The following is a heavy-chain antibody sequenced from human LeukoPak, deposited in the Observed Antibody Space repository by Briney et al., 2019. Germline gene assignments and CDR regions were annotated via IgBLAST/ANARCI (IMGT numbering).Heavy chain of an antibody. Sequence: PSETLSLTCTVSGGSISSSSYYWGWIRQPPGKGLEYIGSIYYSGSTYYNPSLRSRGTISVDTSKNQFSLKLSSVTAADTAVYYCARGNYDSSGYYWFDPWGQGTLVTVSS. CDR2: IYYSGST. V-gene: IGHV4-39*01. CDR1: GGSISSSSYY. CDR3: ARGNYDSSGYYWFDP. D-gene: IGHD3-22*01. J-gene: IGHJ5*02.